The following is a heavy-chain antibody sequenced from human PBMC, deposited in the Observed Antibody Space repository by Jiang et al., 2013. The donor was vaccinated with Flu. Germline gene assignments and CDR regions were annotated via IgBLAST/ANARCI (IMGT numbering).Heavy chain of an antibody. CDR2: IIPILGIA. V-gene: IGHV1-69*04. J-gene: IGHJ4*02. CDR3: ASIDGKTYYYGSGDDY. Sequence: GAEVKKPGSSVKVSCKASGGTFSSYAISWVRQAPGQGLEWMGRIIPILGIANYAQKFQGRVTITADKSTSTAYMELSSLRSEDTAVYYCASIDGKTYYYGSGDDYWGQGTLVTVSS. CDR1: GGTFSSYA. D-gene: IGHD3-10*01.